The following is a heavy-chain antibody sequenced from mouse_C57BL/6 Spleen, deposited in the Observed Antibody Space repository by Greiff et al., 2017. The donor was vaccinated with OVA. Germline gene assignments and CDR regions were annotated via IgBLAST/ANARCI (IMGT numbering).Heavy chain of an antibody. CDR2: IHPNSGST. V-gene: IGHV1-64*01. Sequence: VQLQQPGAELVKPGASVKLSCKASGYTFTSYWMHWVKQRPGQGLEWIGMIHPNSGSTNYNEKFKSKATLTVDKSSSTAYMQLSSLTSEDSAVYYCARTPLYYYGSDWGQGTTLTVSS. D-gene: IGHD1-1*01. CDR1: GYTFTSYW. J-gene: IGHJ2*01. CDR3: ARTPLYYYGSD.